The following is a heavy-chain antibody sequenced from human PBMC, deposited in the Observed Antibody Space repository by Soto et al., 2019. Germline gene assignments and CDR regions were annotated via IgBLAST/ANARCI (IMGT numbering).Heavy chain of an antibody. CDR1: GGSISSYY. D-gene: IGHD3-10*01. J-gene: IGHJ5*01. CDR2: IFYSGST. CDR3: ASLIGDPVLSFDS. Sequence: QVQLQESGPGLVKPSETLSLTCTVSGGSISSYYWSWIRQPPGKGLEWIGFIFYSGSTSYNPSLKRRGTISIDPAEYQFPPKLNSVTAADTAVYYRASLIGDPVLSFDSRGQGTLVAVSS. V-gene: IGHV4-59*01.